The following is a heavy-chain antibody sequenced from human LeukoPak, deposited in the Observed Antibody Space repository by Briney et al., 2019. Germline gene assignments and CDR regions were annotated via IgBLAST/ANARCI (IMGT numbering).Heavy chain of an antibody. J-gene: IGHJ4*02. CDR1: GGSFSGYY. Sequence: SETLSLTCAVYGGSFSGYYWSWIRQPPGKGLGWIGEINHSGSTNYNPSLKSRVTISVDTSKNQFSLKLSSVTAADTAVYYCARVTPLFSYWGQGTLVTVSS. V-gene: IGHV4-34*01. CDR3: ARVTPLFSY. CDR2: INHSGST. D-gene: IGHD3-3*01.